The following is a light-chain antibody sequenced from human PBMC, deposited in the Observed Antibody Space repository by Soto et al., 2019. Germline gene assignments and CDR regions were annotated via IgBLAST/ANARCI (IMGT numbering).Light chain of an antibody. CDR2: AAS. CDR3: QQLNVNLL. J-gene: IGKJ2*01. V-gene: IGKV1-9*01. Sequence: MQLTQSPSSLSASIGDRVTITCRASQDIASYLAWYQQKPGNAPKLLIYAASTLHSGVPSRFSGSGSGTDFTLTISSLQPEDFVTYYCQQLNVNLLFGQGTKLEIK. CDR1: QDIASY.